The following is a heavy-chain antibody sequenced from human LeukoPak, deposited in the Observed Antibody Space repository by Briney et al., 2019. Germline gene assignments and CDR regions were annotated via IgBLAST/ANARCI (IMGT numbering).Heavy chain of an antibody. J-gene: IGHJ6*03. CDR2: IKQDGSEK. V-gene: IGHV3-7*01. D-gene: IGHD3-22*01. CDR3: ARDMVVIKYYYYMDV. CDR1: GFTFSSYW. Sequence: GGSLRLSCAASGFTFSSYWMSWVRQAPGKGLEWVANIKQDGSEKYYVDSVKGRFTISRDNAKNSLYLQMNSLRAEDTAVYYCARDMVVIKYYYYMDVWGKGTTVTISS.